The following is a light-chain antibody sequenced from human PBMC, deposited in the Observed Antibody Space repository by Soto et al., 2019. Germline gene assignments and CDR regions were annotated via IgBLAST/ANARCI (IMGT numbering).Light chain of an antibody. CDR3: HQYLPWPLT. CDR2: GVS. CDR1: QRIYSN. J-gene: IGKJ4*01. V-gene: IGKV3-15*01. Sequence: EIVMTQSPATLSVSPGERVTFSCRASQRIYSNFAWYQHTPGHAPRLLISGVSTGPTGLPSRLRGSGSVTDFTLTINSLQSEDVAVYYCHQYLPWPLTVGGRTKQQIK.